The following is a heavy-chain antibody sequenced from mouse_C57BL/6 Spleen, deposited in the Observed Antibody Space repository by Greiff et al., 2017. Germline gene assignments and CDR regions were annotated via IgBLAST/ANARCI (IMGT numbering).Heavy chain of an antibody. CDR1: GYAFSSSW. V-gene: IGHV1-82*01. CDR2: IYPGDGDT. D-gene: IGHD4-1*01. Sequence: QVQLQQSGPELVKPGASVKISCKASGYAFSSSWMNWVKQRPGKGLEWIGRIYPGDGDTNYNGKFKGKATLTADKSSSTAYMQLRSLTSEDSAVSFCARGWDGLAMDYWGQGTSVTVSS. CDR3: ARGWDGLAMDY. J-gene: IGHJ4*01.